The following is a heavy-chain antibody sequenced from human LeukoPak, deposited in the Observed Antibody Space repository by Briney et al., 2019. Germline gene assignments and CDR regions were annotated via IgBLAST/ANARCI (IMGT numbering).Heavy chain of an antibody. CDR2: ISGSGGYT. V-gene: IGHV3-23*01. D-gene: IGHD1-7*01. CDR1: GFTFSSYG. Sequence: GGSLRLSCAASGFTFSSYGMHWVRQAPGKGLEWVSAISGSGGYTFYADSVKGRFTISRDNSKNTLYVQMNSLRAEDTAVYYCAKDSRSWNYLFYYGMDVWGQGTTVTVSS. J-gene: IGHJ6*02. CDR3: AKDSRSWNYLFYYGMDV.